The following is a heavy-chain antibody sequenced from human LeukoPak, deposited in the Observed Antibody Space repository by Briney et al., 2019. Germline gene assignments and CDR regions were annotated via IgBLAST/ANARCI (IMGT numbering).Heavy chain of an antibody. CDR2: IARDDFT. D-gene: IGHD6-19*01. CDR3: VKERDRGTDVADDFDF. Sequence: GASLRLSCVASGFTFRDYSMAWVRQRPGGGLEWVSAIARDDFTVYPDPLKGRFTISRDNSRNTLYLQMNTLRAEDTAVYYCVKERDRGTDVADDFDFWGQGTLVTVSS. V-gene: IGHV3-23*01. J-gene: IGHJ4*02. CDR1: GFTFRDYS.